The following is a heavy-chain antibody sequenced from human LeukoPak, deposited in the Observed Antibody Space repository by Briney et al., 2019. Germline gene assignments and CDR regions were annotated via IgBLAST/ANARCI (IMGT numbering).Heavy chain of an antibody. CDR2: IIPILGIA. D-gene: IGHD7-27*01. CDR1: GGTFSSYA. J-gene: IGHJ4*02. CDR3: ARDRTAENTILPYYFDY. Sequence: PGSSVKVSCKASGGTFSSYAISWVRQAPGQGLEWMGRIIPILGIANYAQKFQGRVTITADKSTSTAYMELSSLRSEDTAVYYCARDRTAENTILPYYFDYWGQGTLVTVSS. V-gene: IGHV1-69*04.